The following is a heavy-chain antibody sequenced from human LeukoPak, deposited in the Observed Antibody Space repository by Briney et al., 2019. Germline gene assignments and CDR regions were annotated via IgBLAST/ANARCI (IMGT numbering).Heavy chain of an antibody. J-gene: IGHJ4*02. Sequence: ESGGSLRLSCVASGFTFSTYTMNWVRQAPGKGLEWVSSISSSSTYIYYADSVKGRFTISRDNAKNSLYLQMNSLRAEDTAVYYCARGLITMVRGVIIKGDYFDYWGQGTLVTVSS. CDR1: GFTFSTYT. V-gene: IGHV3-21*04. CDR3: ARGLITMVRGVIIKGDYFDY. D-gene: IGHD3-10*01. CDR2: ISSSSTYI.